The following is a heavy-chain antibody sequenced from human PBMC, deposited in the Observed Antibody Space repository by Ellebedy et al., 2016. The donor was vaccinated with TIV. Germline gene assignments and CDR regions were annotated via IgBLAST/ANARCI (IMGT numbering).Heavy chain of an antibody. CDR2: IDPNDPSGSYT. CDR1: GYTFTSYC. V-gene: IGHV5-10-1*01. D-gene: IGHD7-27*01. CDR3: ARHELGSNAAFDS. J-gene: IGHJ4*02. Sequence: GGSLRLSXKGSGYTFTSYCISWVRQMPGKGLEWMGRIDPNDPSGSYTSYSPSFQGHVTVSTDKSISTAYLQWSSLKASDTAMYYCARHELGSNAAFDSWGPGTLVIVSS.